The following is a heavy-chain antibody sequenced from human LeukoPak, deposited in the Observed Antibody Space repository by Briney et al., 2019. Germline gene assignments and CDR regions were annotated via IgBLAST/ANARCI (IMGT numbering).Heavy chain of an antibody. CDR2: TTDNGST. CDR1: GGSLRAYY. Sequence: SETLSLTCTASGGSLRAYYWSWIRQPPGKGLEWIGYTTDNGSTKYNPSLKTRVTISTVTSKIHFSLRLSSVTVSDTAVYFCAEYNYDFLTGFYGMTPFVPALDYWGQGFRVTVSS. D-gene: IGHD3-9*01. V-gene: IGHV4-59*01. CDR3: AEYNYDFLTGFYGMTPFVPALDY. J-gene: IGHJ4*02.